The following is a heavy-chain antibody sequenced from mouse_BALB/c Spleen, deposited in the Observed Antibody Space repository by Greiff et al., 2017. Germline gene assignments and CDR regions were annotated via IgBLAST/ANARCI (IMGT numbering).Heavy chain of an antibody. CDR3: ARSPYYGNYKYFDV. V-gene: IGHV1-80*01. CDR1: GYAFSSYW. Sequence: VQLVESGAELVRPGSSVKISCTASGYAFSSYWMNWVKQRPGQGLEWIGQIYPGDGDTNYNGKFKGKATLTADKSSSTAYMQLSSLTSEDSAVYFCARSPYYGNYKYFDVWGAGTTVTVSS. J-gene: IGHJ1*01. CDR2: IYPGDGDT. D-gene: IGHD2-10*01.